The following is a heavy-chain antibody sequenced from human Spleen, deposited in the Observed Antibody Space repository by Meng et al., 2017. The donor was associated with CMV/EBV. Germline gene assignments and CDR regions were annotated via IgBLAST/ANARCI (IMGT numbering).Heavy chain of an antibody. J-gene: IGHJ4*02. Sequence: SVKVSCKASGGTFSSYTISWVRQAPGQGLEWMGRIIPILGIANYAQKFQGRVTITADKSTSTAYMELSSLRSEDTAVYYCARDVSQYDSSGYYFGWGQGTLVTVSS. CDR1: GGTFSSYT. D-gene: IGHD3-22*01. CDR3: ARDVSQYDSSGYYFG. CDR2: IIPILGIA. V-gene: IGHV1-69*04.